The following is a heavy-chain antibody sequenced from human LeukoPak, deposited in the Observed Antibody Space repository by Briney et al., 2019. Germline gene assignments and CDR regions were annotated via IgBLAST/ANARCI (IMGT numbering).Heavy chain of an antibody. J-gene: IGHJ4*02. CDR2: IYYSGST. D-gene: IGHD5-12*01. V-gene: IGHV4-30-4*08. Sequence: RTSETLSLTCTVSGGSISSGDYYWSWIRQPPGKGLEWIGYIYYSGSTYYNPSLKSRVTISVDTSKNQFSLKLSSVTAADTAVYYFARVEVATLFDYWGQGTLVTVSS. CDR1: GGSISSGDYY. CDR3: ARVEVATLFDY.